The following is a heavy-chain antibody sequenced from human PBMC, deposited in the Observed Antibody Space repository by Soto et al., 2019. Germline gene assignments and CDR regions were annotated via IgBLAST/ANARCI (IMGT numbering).Heavy chain of an antibody. D-gene: IGHD2-15*01. V-gene: IGHV3-23*01. CDR2: ISATGSTT. Sequence: PGGSLRLSCAASGFTFSDYAINWVRQAPRKGLEWVSVISATGSTTHYADSVKGRFSISRDNSRNTLYLQMNSLRVDDTAVYYCTKDHCVSAGSCYPNDFWGQGTLVTVSS. CDR1: GFTFSDYA. J-gene: IGHJ4*02. CDR3: TKDHCVSAGSCYPNDF.